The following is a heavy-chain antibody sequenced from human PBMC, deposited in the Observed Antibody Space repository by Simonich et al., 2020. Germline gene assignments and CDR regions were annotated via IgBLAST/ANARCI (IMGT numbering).Heavy chain of an antibody. J-gene: IGHJ3*02. Sequence: EVQLLEAGGGLVQPGGSLRLSCAASGFTFSSDAMSWVRRAHGEGREWLSDISGRGGNTYYAASWKGRFTISRDNSKNTLYLQMNSLRAEDTAVYYCAKEESYSSTSCYDAFDIWGQGTMVTVSS. CDR2: ISGRGGNT. D-gene: IGHD2-2*01. CDR1: GFTFSSDA. V-gene: IGHV3-23*01. CDR3: AKEESYSSTSCYDAFDI.